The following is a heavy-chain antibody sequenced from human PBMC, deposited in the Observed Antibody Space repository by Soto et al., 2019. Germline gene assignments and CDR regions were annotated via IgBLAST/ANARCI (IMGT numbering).Heavy chain of an antibody. V-gene: IGHV4-30-2*01. D-gene: IGHD3-22*01. CDR1: GGSISSGGYS. CDR3: ARGENAYYDSSGYYWGAFDI. J-gene: IGHJ3*02. Sequence: QLQLQESGSGLVKPSQTLSLTCAVSGGSISSGGYSWSWIRQPPGKGLEWIGYIYHSGSTYYNPSRKSRVTISVDRSKNQFSLKLSSVTAADTAVYYCARGENAYYDSSGYYWGAFDIWGQGTMVTVSS. CDR2: IYHSGST.